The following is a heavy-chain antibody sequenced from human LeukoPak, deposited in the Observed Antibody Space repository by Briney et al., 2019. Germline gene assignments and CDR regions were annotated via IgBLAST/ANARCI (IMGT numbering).Heavy chain of an antibody. CDR2: SRNKANSYTT. CDR1: GFTFSDHY. D-gene: IGHD6-19*01. CDR3: ARAYTSGWYSPGY. Sequence: TGGSLRLSCAASGFTFSDHYMDWVRQAPGKGLEWVGRSRNKANSYTTDYAASVKGRFTISRGDSKNSLYLRMNSLKTEDTAVYYCARAYTSGWYSPGYWGQGTLVTVSS. J-gene: IGHJ4*02. V-gene: IGHV3-72*01.